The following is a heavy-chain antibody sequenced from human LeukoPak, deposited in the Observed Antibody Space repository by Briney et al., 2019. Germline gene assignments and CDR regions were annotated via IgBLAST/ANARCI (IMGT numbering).Heavy chain of an antibody. V-gene: IGHV3-23*01. J-gene: IGHJ4*02. D-gene: IGHD2-15*01. CDR1: GFTFSSYA. CDR3: AKVRYSGYCSGGSCYLPYYFDY. CDR2: ISVSGGST. Sequence: HPGGSLRLSCAASGFTFSSYAMSWVRQAPGKGLEWVSAISVSGGSTYYADSVKGRFTISRDNSKNTLYLQMNSLRAEDTAVYYCAKVRYSGYCSGGSCYLPYYFDYWGQGTLVTVSS.